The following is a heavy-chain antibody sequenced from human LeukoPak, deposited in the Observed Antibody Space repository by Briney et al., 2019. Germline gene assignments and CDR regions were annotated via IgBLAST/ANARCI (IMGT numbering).Heavy chain of an antibody. Sequence: ASVKVSCKASGYTFTGYYMHWVRQAPGQGLEWMGWINPNSGGTNYAQKFQGWVTMTRDTSISTAYMELSRLRSDDTAVYYCARAPGGGYYDSSGYYSPFDYWGQGTLVTVSS. CDR2: INPNSGGT. V-gene: IGHV1-2*04. D-gene: IGHD3-22*01. CDR3: ARAPGGGYYDSSGYYSPFDY. J-gene: IGHJ4*02. CDR1: GYTFTGYY.